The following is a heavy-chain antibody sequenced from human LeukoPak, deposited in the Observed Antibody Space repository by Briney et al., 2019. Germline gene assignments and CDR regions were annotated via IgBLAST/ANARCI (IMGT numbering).Heavy chain of an antibody. CDR3: ARMGIAGTYDAFDI. J-gene: IGHJ3*02. Sequence: GGSPRLSCAASGFTFTSYAMSWVRQAPGKGLEWVSVISGSGGSTYYADSVKGRFTISRDNYKNTLYLQMHSLRAEDTAVYYCARMGIAGTYDAFDIRGQGTMVTVSS. CDR2: ISGSGGST. V-gene: IGHV3-23*01. CDR1: GFTFTSYA. D-gene: IGHD6-13*01.